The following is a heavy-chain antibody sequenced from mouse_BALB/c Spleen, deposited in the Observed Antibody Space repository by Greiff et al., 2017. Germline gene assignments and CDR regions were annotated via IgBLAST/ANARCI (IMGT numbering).Heavy chain of an antibody. Sequence: EVKLQESGPELVKPGASVKMSCKASGYTFTSYVMHWVKQKPGQGLEWIGYINPYNDGTKYNEKFKGKATLTSDKSSSTAYMELSSLTSEDSAVYYCARRRYDGGNYFDYWGQGTTLTVSS. J-gene: IGHJ2*01. CDR2: INPYNDGT. V-gene: IGHV1-14*01. CDR1: GYTFTSYV. D-gene: IGHD2-14*01. CDR3: ARRRYDGGNYFDY.